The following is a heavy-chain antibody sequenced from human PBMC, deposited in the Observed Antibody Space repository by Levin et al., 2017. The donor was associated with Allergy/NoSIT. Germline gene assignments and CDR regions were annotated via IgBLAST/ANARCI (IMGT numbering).Heavy chain of an antibody. Sequence: PSETLSLTCTVSGGSISSSSYYWGWIRQPPGKGLEWIGSIYYSGSTYYNPSLKSRVTISVDTSKNQFSLKLSSVTAADTAVYYCARLKWLSGDYWGQGTLVTVSS. D-gene: IGHD3-22*01. V-gene: IGHV4-39*01. J-gene: IGHJ4*02. CDR3: ARLKWLSGDY. CDR2: IYYSGST. CDR1: GGSISSSSYY.